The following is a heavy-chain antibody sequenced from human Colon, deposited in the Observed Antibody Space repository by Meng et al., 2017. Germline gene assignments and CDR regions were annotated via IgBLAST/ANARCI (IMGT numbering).Heavy chain of an antibody. CDR1: GDSISSSSYY. J-gene: IGHJ4*02. Sequence: QLQLQGSGPGLVKPSGTLSLTCIVSGDSISSSSYYWCWIRQTPGKELDWIASVYYDSSTYYNPSLTSLKSRLTITIGTSKNQFSLRLSSVTAADTAVYFCARFAGNYVWGNSRYIFWGRGTLVTVSS. CDR2: VYYDSST. D-gene: IGHD3-16*02. CDR3: ARFAGNYVWGNSRYIF. V-gene: IGHV4-39*01.